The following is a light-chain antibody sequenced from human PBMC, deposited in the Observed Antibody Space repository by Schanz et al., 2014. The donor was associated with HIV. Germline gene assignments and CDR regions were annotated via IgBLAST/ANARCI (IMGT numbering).Light chain of an antibody. V-gene: IGLV1-47*01. Sequence: QSVLTQPPSASGTPGQRVTISCSGSSSNIGTYNVYWYQQLPGTAPKLLIYRNNQRPSGVPDRFSGSKSGTSASLAISGLRSEDEADYYCSSYAGSNNVVFGGGTKVTVL. CDR1: SSNIGTYN. CDR2: RNN. J-gene: IGLJ2*01. CDR3: SSYAGSNNVV.